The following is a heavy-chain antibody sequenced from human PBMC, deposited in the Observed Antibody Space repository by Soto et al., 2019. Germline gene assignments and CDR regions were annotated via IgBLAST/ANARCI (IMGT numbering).Heavy chain of an antibody. D-gene: IGHD3-16*02. J-gene: IGHJ6*02. Sequence: LRLSCAASGFTFSSYSMNWVRQAPGKGLEWVSSISSSSSYIYYADSVKGRFTISRDNAKNSLYLQMNSLRAEDTAVYYCARDYSLGYYYYGMDVWGHGTTVTVSS. CDR1: GFTFSSYS. CDR3: ARDYSLGYYYYGMDV. V-gene: IGHV3-21*01. CDR2: ISSSSSYI.